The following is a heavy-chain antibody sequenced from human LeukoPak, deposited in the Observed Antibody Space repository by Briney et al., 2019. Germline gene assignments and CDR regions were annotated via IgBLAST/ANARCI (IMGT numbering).Heavy chain of an antibody. D-gene: IGHD6-13*01. CDR1: GGTFSSYA. J-gene: IGHJ2*01. CDR2: IIPIFGTA. Sequence: SVKVSCKASGGTFSSYAISWVRQAPGQGLEWMGGIIPIFGTANYAQKFQGRVTITTDESTSTAYMELSSLRSEDTAVYYCARPTRIAAAGLYFDLWGRGTLVTVSS. CDR3: ARPTRIAAAGLYFDL. V-gene: IGHV1-69*05.